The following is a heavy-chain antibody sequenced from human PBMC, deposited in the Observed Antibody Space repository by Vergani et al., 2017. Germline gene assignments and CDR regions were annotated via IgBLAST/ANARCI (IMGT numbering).Heavy chain of an antibody. D-gene: IGHD6-19*01. Sequence: QITLKESGPTLVKPTQTLTLTCTFSGFSLSTSGVGVGWIRQPPGKALEWPALIYWNDDKRYSPSLKSRLTITKDTSKNQVVLTMTNMDPVDTATYYCAHSGLAVDNGIRVGYNWFDPWGQGTLVTVSS. CDR2: IYWNDDK. CDR3: AHSGLAVDNGIRVGYNWFDP. J-gene: IGHJ5*02. CDR1: GFSLSTSGVG. V-gene: IGHV2-5*01.